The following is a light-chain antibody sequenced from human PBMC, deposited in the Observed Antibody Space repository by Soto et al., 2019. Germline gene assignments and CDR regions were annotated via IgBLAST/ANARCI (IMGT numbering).Light chain of an antibody. CDR1: QSISSY. J-gene: IGKJ3*01. Sequence: QMSQSQSSLSASVGDRVTITCRASQSISSYLNWYQQKPGIAPKLLIYAASSLQCGVPSRFSGSGSGTDFTLTISSLQPADFGSYCCQQSCSTPLFGFVPGTKVDIK. CDR2: AAS. CDR3: QQSCSTPLFG. V-gene: IGKV1-39*01.